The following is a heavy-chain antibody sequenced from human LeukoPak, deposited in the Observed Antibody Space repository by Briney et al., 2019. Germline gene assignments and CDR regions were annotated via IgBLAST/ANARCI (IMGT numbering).Heavy chain of an antibody. CDR1: GFVFSDYG. J-gene: IGHJ6*04. D-gene: IGHD1-1*01. Sequence: GGSLRLSCVASGFVFSDYGIQWVRQAPGKGLEWVAVIAYDGNNTYYGDSVRGRFTISRDNSKKMVYLEMNSLRVEDTAVYYCAKTGMLRRVGYLDVWGKGTAVIVSS. V-gene: IGHV3-30*18. CDR2: IAYDGNNT. CDR3: AKTGMLRRVGYLDV.